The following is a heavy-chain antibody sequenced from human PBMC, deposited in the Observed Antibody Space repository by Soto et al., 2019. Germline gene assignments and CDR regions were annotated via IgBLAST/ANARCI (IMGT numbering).Heavy chain of an antibody. V-gene: IGHV3-33*01. CDR3: ARDRYSYDSRAYQGVDWYFDL. D-gene: IGHD3-22*01. J-gene: IGHJ2*01. CDR2: IWYDGSHE. Sequence: GSLRLSCAASGFTFNNYGMHWVRQAPGKGLEWVAVIWYDGSHESYADSVKGRFTISRDNSKNTLYLQMNSLRAEDTAVYYCARDRYSYDSRAYQGVDWYFDLWGSGNLVTAPQ. CDR1: GFTFNNYG.